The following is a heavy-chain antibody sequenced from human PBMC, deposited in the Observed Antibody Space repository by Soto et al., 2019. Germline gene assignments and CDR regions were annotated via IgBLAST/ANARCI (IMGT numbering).Heavy chain of an antibody. CDR3: AKAVKYVGATGAFDI. D-gene: IGHD1-26*01. CDR2: ISGSGGST. J-gene: IGHJ3*02. Sequence: GGSLRLSCAASGFTFSSYAMSWVRQAPGKWLWWVSAISGSGGSTYYADSVKGRFSISRDNSKNTLYLQMNSLRAEDTAVYYCAKAVKYVGATGAFDIWGQGTMVTVS. V-gene: IGHV3-23*01. CDR1: GFTFSSYA.